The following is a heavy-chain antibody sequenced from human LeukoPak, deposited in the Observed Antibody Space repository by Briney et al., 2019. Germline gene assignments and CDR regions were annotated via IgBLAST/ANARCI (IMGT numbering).Heavy chain of an antibody. J-gene: IGHJ4*02. Sequence: ASVKVSCKASGYTFTSYDINWVRQATGQGLEWMGWISAYNGNTNYAQKLQGRVTMTTDTSTSTAYMELRSLRSDDTAVYYCASSGVVTAIYYFDYWGQGTLVTVSS. CDR3: ASSGVVTAIYYFDY. V-gene: IGHV1-18*01. CDR2: ISAYNGNT. D-gene: IGHD2-21*02. CDR1: GYTFTSYD.